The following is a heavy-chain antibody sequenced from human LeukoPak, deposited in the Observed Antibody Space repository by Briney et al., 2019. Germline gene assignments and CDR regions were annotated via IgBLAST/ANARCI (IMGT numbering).Heavy chain of an antibody. CDR1: GFIFKNYA. Sequence: GGSLRLSCSAFGFIFKNYAMSWVRQAPGKGLEWVSGLSGLGDSKYYADSVNGRFSISRDNANNRLYLQMNNLRAEDTAVYYCAKDFRDTSMFTDGYFDSWGQGALVTVSS. D-gene: IGHD5-18*01. CDR2: LSGLGDSK. J-gene: IGHJ4*02. V-gene: IGHV3-23*01. CDR3: AKDFRDTSMFTDGYFDS.